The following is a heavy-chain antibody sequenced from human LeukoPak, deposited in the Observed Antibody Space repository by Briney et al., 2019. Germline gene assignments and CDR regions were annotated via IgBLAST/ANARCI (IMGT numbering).Heavy chain of an antibody. V-gene: IGHV3-48*04. Sequence: GGSLRLSCAASGFTFSSYSMNWVRQAPGKGLEWVSYISSSSTIYYADSVKGRFTISRDNAKNSLYLQMNSLRAEDTAVYYCARPWDYDSSGYYYGAWAFDIWGQGTMVTVSS. J-gene: IGHJ3*02. CDR1: GFTFSSYS. CDR3: ARPWDYDSSGYYYGAWAFDI. CDR2: ISSSSTI. D-gene: IGHD3-22*01.